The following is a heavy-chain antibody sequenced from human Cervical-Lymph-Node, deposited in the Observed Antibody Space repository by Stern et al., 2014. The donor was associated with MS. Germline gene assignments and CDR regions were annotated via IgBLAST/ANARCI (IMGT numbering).Heavy chain of an antibody. CDR3: AREYSSGWMTDY. V-gene: IGHV4-61*01. D-gene: IGHD6-19*01. CDR2: IYYSGST. CDR1: GGSVSSGSYY. J-gene: IGHJ4*02. Sequence: VQLEESGPGLVKPSETLSLTCTVSGGSVSSGSYYWSWIRQPPGKGLEWIGYIYYSGSTNYNPSLKSRVTISVDTSKNQFSLKLSSVTAADTAVYYCAREYSSGWMTDYWGQGTLVTVSS.